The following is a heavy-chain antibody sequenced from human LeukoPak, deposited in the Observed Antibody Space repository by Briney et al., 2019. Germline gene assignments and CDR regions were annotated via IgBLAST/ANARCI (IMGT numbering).Heavy chain of an antibody. Sequence: SETLSLTCTVSGGSISSSSYYWGWVRQPPGKGLEWIGSIYYSGSTYYNPSLKSRVTISVDTSKNQFFLKLSSVTAADTAVYYCARDNSIAAAGNPRDWGQGTLVTVSS. CDR1: GGSISSSSYY. J-gene: IGHJ4*02. CDR2: IYYSGST. CDR3: ARDNSIAAAGNPRD. D-gene: IGHD6-13*01. V-gene: IGHV4-39*07.